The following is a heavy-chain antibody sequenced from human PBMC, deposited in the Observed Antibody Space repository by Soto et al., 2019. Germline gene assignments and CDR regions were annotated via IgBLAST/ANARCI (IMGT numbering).Heavy chain of an antibody. V-gene: IGHV1-18*01. CDR2: ISVYNGNT. Sequence: QVQLVQSGAEVKRPGASVKVSCKASGYTFTTYAINWVRQAPGQGLEWMGWISVYNGNTNYAQKLQGRVTMTPDTSTSTAYMELRSLRSDDTAVYYCARDSVAARPGWFDPWGQGTLVTVSS. CDR3: ARDSVAARPGWFDP. D-gene: IGHD6-6*01. CDR1: GYTFTTYA. J-gene: IGHJ5*02.